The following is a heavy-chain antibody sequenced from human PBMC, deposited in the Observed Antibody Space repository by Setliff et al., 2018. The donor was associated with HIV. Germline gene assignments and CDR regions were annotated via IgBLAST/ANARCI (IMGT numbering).Heavy chain of an antibody. J-gene: IGHJ5*02. CDR1: GGTFSSYA. V-gene: IGHV1-69*05. CDR2: IIPIFGTA. D-gene: IGHD4-4*01. Sequence: SVKVSCKASGGTFSSYAISWVRQAPGQGLGWMGRIIPIFGTANYAQKFQGRVTMTTDTSTSTAYMELRSLRSDDTAVYYCARVGVYSNYRWFDPWGQGTLVTVS. CDR3: ARVGVYSNYRWFDP.